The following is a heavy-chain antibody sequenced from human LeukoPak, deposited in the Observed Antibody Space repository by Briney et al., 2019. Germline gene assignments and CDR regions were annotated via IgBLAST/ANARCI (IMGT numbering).Heavy chain of an antibody. V-gene: IGHV4-4*07. CDR2: IYTSGST. CDR1: GGSISSYY. CDR3: ARAPYCSSTSCYVDY. J-gene: IGHJ4*02. Sequence: SETLSLTCTVSGGSISSYYWSWIRQPAGKGLEWIGRIYTSGSTNYNPPLKSRVTMSVDTSKNQFSLKLSSVTAADTAVYYCARAPYCSSTSCYVDYWGQGTLVTVSS. D-gene: IGHD2-2*01.